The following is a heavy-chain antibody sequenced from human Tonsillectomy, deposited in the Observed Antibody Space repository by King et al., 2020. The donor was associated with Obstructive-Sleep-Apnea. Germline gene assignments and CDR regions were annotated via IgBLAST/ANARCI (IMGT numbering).Heavy chain of an antibody. CDR1: GGSISSYY. CDR3: ARDVVATWVTTCGELAVDN. V-gene: IGHV4-59*01. Sequence: LQLQESGPGLVKPSETLSLTCTVSGGSISSYYWSWIRQPPGKGLEWIGYIYYSGSTNYNPSLKSRVTISVDTSTNQFSLKLSSVTAADTAVYSCARDVVATWVTTCGELAVDNRGQGTWVTV. D-gene: IGHD2-21*02. J-gene: IGHJ3*02. CDR2: IYYSGST.